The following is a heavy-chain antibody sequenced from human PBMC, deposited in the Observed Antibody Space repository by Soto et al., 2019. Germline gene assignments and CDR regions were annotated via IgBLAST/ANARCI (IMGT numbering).Heavy chain of an antibody. CDR1: GFSFSNSE. CDR3: ARSGGDYRPFDS. Sequence: GESLKISCAASGFSFSNSEMNWIRQAPGKGLEWVSHMTGSGSAIYYADSVKGRFTISRDNANNLLYLQLNSLRAEDTALYYCARSGGDYRPFDSWGQGTLVTVSS. CDR2: MTGSGSAI. J-gene: IGHJ4*02. D-gene: IGHD2-21*01. V-gene: IGHV3-48*03.